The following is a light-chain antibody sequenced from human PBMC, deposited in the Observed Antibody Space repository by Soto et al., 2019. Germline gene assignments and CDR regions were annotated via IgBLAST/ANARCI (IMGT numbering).Light chain of an antibody. V-gene: IGKV3-15*01. J-gene: IGKJ2*01. CDR2: SSS. Sequence: EIVMTQSPATLSVSPGERAALSCRASQSVSTNLAWYQQKPGQAPRLLIYSSSTRATNIPARFSGSGSGTEFTLTISSLQSEDFAVYYWQQYSKWPSYTFGQGTKVDIK. CDR1: QSVSTN. CDR3: QQYSKWPSYT.